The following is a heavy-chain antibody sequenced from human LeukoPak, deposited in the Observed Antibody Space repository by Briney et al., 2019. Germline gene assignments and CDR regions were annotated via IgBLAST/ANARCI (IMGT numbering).Heavy chain of an antibody. Sequence: GASVKVSCKAAGYTFTSYGISWGRQAPGPGLEWMGWIGVYNGNANTAQQKFQGRVTITRNTSINKAYMELSNMRAEDTTVYYCARVAGLRPPRVRSYRYNWFDPWGQGTLVTVSS. D-gene: IGHD1-26*01. CDR2: IGVYNGNA. CDR3: ARVAGLRPPRVRSYRYNWFDP. V-gene: IGHV1-18*01. J-gene: IGHJ5*02. CDR1: GYTFTSYG.